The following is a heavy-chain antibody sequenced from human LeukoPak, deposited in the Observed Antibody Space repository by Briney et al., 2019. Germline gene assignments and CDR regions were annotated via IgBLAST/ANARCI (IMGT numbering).Heavy chain of an antibody. J-gene: IGHJ4*02. CDR2: IYSDGNT. CDR1: GFTVRSNY. D-gene: IGHD3-22*01. CDR3: ARSPQDSSGYYSSHFDY. Sequence: GGSLRLSCAASGFTVRSNYMSWVRQAPGKGLEWVSIIYSDGNTYYADSVKGRFTISRDNSKNTLYLQMNSLRAEDTAVYYCARSPQDSSGYYSSHFDYWGQGTLVTVSS. V-gene: IGHV3-53*01.